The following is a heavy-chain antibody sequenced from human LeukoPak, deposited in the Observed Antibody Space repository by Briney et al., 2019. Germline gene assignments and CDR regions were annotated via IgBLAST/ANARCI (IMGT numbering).Heavy chain of an antibody. CDR1: GGTFSSYA. Sequence: ASVKVSCKASGGTFSSYAISWVRQAPGQGLEWMGGIIPIFGTANYAQKFQGRVTITTDESTSTAYMELSSLRSEDAAVYYCATGATGLFDYWGQGTLVTASS. V-gene: IGHV1-69*05. D-gene: IGHD1-26*01. CDR3: ATGATGLFDY. J-gene: IGHJ4*02. CDR2: IIPIFGTA.